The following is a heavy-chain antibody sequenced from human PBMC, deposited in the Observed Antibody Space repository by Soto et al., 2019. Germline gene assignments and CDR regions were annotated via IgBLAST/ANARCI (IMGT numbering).Heavy chain of an antibody. CDR3: ARGGVSTRTFDY. CDR1: GYNFAGYW. Sequence: GESLKISCKGSGYNFAGYWIAWVRQMPGKGLELMGIIYPSDSDTRYRPSFQGQVTISADKSIGSAYLQWSSLRASDTAMYYCARGGVSTRTFDYWGQGTPVTVSS. D-gene: IGHD3-3*01. J-gene: IGHJ4*02. CDR2: IYPSDSDT. V-gene: IGHV5-51*01.